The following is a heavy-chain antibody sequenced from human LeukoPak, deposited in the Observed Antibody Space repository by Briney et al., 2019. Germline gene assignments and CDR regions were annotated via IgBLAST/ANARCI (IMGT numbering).Heavy chain of an antibody. CDR3: ARHVRSDHFDY. CDR1: EEPRGGNE. Sequence: SQTLSLTCTKTEEPRGGNECSSRWQPQDKKLEWIGYIYTSGSTNYNPSLKSRVTISVDTSKNQFSLKLSSVTAADTAVYYCARHVRSDHFDYWGQGTLVTVSS. D-gene: IGHD3-10*02. CDR2: IYTSGST. J-gene: IGHJ4*02. V-gene: IGHV4-4*09.